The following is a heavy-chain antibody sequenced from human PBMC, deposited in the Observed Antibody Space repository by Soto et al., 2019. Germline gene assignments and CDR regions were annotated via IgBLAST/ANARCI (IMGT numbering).Heavy chain of an antibody. CDR2: MNAGVGNT. CDR3: ARDTGYTFGSLNY. V-gene: IGHV1-3*01. CDR1: GYTFTDYA. J-gene: IGHJ4*02. Sequence: HVELVQSGADVKNPGASVTIACKASGYTFTDYALHWVRQAPGQRLEWMGWMNAGVGNTLYSQKFQGSITITRDTSASTAYMELTSLKSEDTAIYYCARDTGYTFGSLNYWGPGTLVTVSS. D-gene: IGHD5-18*01.